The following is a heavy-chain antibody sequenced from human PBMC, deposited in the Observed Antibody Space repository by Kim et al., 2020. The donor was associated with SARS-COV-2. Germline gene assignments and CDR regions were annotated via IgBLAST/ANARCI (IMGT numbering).Heavy chain of an antibody. Sequence: SETLSLTCTVSGGSISSSSYYWGWIRQPPGKGLEWIGSIYYSGNTYYNPSLKSRVTISVDTSKSHFSLKLSSVTAADTAVYHCARQGWCSGAGCFPFDYWGQGALVTVSS. V-gene: IGHV4-39*01. D-gene: IGHD2-15*01. CDR2: IYYSGNT. J-gene: IGHJ4*02. CDR1: GGSISSSSYY. CDR3: ARQGWCSGAGCFPFDY.